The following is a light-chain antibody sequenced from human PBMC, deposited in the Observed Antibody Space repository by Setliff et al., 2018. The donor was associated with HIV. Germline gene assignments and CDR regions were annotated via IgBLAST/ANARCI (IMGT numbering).Light chain of an antibody. V-gene: IGKV4-1*01. Sequence: DIVMTQSPDSLAVSLGERASINCKSSQSVLYSPNNKNYLSWYQQKPGQPPKLLIYWASTRESGVPDRFSGSGSGTDFTLTISSLQAEDVAVYYCHQSYGVPRTFGQGTKVDIK. J-gene: IGKJ1*01. CDR3: HQSYGVPRT. CDR1: QSVLYSPNNKNY. CDR2: WAS.